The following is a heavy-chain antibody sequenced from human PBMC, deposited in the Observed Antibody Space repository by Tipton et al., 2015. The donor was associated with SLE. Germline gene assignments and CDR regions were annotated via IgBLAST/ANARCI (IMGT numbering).Heavy chain of an antibody. CDR3: ARFDYGDYVPAY. CDR2: LYYSGGT. CDR1: GGSISSYY. J-gene: IGHJ4*02. D-gene: IGHD4-17*01. Sequence: LRLSCTVSGGSISSYYWSWIRQPPGKGLEWIGTLYYSGGTNYNSSLTSRVTISEDTSKTHFSLHLNSVTAADTAVYYCARFDYGDYVPAYWGQGALVTVSS. V-gene: IGHV4-59*12.